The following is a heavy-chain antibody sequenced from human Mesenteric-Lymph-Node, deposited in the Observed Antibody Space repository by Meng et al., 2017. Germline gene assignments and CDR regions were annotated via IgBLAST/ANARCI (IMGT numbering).Heavy chain of an antibody. CDR2: ISSSSSYI. V-gene: IGHV3-21*01. CDR1: GFTFGSYS. CDR3: ARAKAAAGTPGFDY. J-gene: IGHJ4*02. D-gene: IGHD6-13*01. Sequence: GGSLRLSCAASGFTFGSYSMNWVRQAPGKGLEWVSSISSSSSYIYYADSVKGRFTISRDNAKNSLYLQMNSLRAEDTAVYYCARAKAAAGTPGFDYWGQGTLVTVSS.